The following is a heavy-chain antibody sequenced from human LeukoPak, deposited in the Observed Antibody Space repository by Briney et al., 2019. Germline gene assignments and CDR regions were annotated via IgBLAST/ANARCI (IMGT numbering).Heavy chain of an antibody. CDR3: ARGYYYGSGSPSY. CDR2: ISSSSSYI. V-gene: IGHV3-21*01. D-gene: IGHD3-10*01. Sequence: SGGSLRLSCAASGFTFSSYSMNWVRQAPGKGLEWVSSISSSSSYIYYADLVKGRFTISRDNAKNSLYLQMNSLRAEDTAVYYCARGYYYGSGSPSYWGQGTLVTVSS. CDR1: GFTFSSYS. J-gene: IGHJ4*02.